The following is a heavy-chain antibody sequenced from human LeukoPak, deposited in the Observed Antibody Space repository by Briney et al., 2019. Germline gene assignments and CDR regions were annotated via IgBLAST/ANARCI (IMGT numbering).Heavy chain of an antibody. CDR1: GFTFRSYL. J-gene: IGHJ4*02. Sequence: TGGSLRLSCAASGFTFRSYLMSWVRQAPGKGLEWVTNIKQDASEIYYVDSVNGRFTISRDNAKNSLYLQMNSLRVEDTAVYYCARFARFGDLQGGGYFDYWGQGTLVTVSS. D-gene: IGHD3-16*01. V-gene: IGHV3-7*04. CDR3: ARFARFGDLQGGGYFDY. CDR2: IKQDASEI.